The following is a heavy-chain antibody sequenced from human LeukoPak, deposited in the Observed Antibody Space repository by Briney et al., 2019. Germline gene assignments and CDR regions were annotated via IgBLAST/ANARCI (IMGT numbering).Heavy chain of an antibody. CDR2: IYYSGTT. D-gene: IGHD2-21*01. CDR3: GREGRPYSPSPYYFDY. CDR1: GGSISSDSYY. J-gene: IGHJ4*02. V-gene: IGHV4-39*07. Sequence: SETLSLTCTVSGGSISSDSYYWGWIRQPPGKGLEWIGTIYYSGTTYYNPSLKSRVTISVDTSKNQFSLKMSSVTAADTAVYYCGREGRPYSPSPYYFDYWGQGNLVTVSS.